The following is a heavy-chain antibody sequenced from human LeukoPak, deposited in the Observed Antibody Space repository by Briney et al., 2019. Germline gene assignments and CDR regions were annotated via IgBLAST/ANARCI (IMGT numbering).Heavy chain of an antibody. CDR2: ISSSSSYI. D-gene: IGHD3-22*01. J-gene: IGHJ4*02. CDR3: ARDYSGYSEGTFDY. Sequence: GGSLRLSCAASGFTFSSYSMNWVRQAPGKGLEWVSSISSSSSYIYYADSVKGRSTISRDNAKNSLYLQMNSLRAEDTAVYYCARDYSGYSEGTFDYWGQGTLVTVSS. V-gene: IGHV3-21*01. CDR1: GFTFSSYS.